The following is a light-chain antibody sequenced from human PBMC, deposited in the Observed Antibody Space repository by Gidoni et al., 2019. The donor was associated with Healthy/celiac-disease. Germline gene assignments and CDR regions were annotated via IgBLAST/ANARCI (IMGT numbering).Light chain of an antibody. CDR2: GAS. Sequence: EIVLPQPSGTLSLSPGERATLSCRASQSVSSSYLTWYQQKPGQAPRLLIYGASSRATVIPDRFSGSGSGTDFTLTISRLEPEDFAVYYCQQYGSSPRTFGQGTKVEIK. V-gene: IGKV3-20*01. J-gene: IGKJ1*01. CDR3: QQYGSSPRT. CDR1: QSVSSSY.